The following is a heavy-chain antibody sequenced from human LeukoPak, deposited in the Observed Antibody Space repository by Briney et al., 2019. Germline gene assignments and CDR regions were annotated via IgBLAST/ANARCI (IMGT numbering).Heavy chain of an antibody. D-gene: IGHD6-6*01. V-gene: IGHV3-30-3*01. Sequence: GGSLRLSCAASGFTFSSYAMHWVRQAPGKGLEWVAVISYDGSNKYYADSVKGRFTISRDNFKNTLYLQLNSLRAEDTAVYYCARVLSSSRIDYWGQGTLVTVSS. CDR3: ARVLSSSRIDY. CDR1: GFTFSSYA. J-gene: IGHJ4*02. CDR2: ISYDGSNK.